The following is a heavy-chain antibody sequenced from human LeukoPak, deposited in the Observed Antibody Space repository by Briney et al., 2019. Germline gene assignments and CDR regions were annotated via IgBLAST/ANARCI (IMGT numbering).Heavy chain of an antibody. V-gene: IGHV3-23*01. J-gene: IGHJ4*02. CDR1: VFSFSSYA. CDR2: ISGSGGST. D-gene: IGHD1-1*01. Sequence: GGSLRLSCAASVFSFSSYAMSWVRQAPGKGLEWVSGISGSGGSTYYADSVKGRFTISRDNSKNTLHPQMNSLRAEDTAVYYCAKGRTGYYFDYWGQGTLVTVSS. CDR3: AKGRTGYYFDY.